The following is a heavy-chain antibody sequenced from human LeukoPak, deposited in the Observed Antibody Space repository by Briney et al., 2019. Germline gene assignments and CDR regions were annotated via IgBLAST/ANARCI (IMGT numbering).Heavy chain of an antibody. CDR2: INPNSGGT. CDR1: GYTFTGYY. CDR3: ARAFRSSSSTVGY. Sequence: ASVKVSFKASGYTFTGYYMHWVRQAPGQGLEWMGWINPNSGGTNYAQKFQGRVTMTRDTSISTAYMELSRLRSDDTAVYYCARAFRSSSSTVGYWGQGTLVTVSS. D-gene: IGHD6-13*01. J-gene: IGHJ4*02. V-gene: IGHV1-2*02.